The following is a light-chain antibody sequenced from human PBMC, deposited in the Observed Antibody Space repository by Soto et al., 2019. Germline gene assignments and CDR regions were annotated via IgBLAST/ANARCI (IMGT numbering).Light chain of an antibody. J-gene: IGKJ1*01. Sequence: IQLTQSPSSLSASVGDRVTITCRSSQGISNYLGWYQQKPGKAPKLLVYDASTLQSGVATRFSGSGSGTEFTLIISGLQPEESASYYCQQYTNTNNPWMFGQGTKVDIK. CDR1: QGISNY. V-gene: IGKV1-9*01. CDR2: DAS. CDR3: QQYTNTNNPWM.